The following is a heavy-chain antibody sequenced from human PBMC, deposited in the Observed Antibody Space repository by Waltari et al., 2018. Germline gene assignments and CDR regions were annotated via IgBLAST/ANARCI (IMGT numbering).Heavy chain of an antibody. D-gene: IGHD1-26*01. CDR1: GFTFSSYS. CDR3: ARARYSGSYDFDY. Sequence: EVQLVESGGGLVKPGGSLRLSCAASGFTFSSYSINWLRQAPGKGLEWVSSMSSSSSYIYYADSVKGRFTISRDNAKNSLYLQMNSLRAEDTAVYYCARARYSGSYDFDYWGQGTLVTVSS. CDR2: MSSSSSYI. J-gene: IGHJ4*02. V-gene: IGHV3-21*01.